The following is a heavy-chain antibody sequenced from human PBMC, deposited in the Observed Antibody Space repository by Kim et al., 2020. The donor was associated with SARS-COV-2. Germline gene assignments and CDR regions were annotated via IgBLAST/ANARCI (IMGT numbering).Heavy chain of an antibody. Sequence: GGSLRLSCVASGFTFNTSPMGWVRQAPGEGLEWVSRINWDGTRTYYADSVKGRVTMSSDKSKNTVYLHMNSLRVEDTAVYYCAKGVTNSGFDYWGQG. D-gene: IGHD4-17*01. CDR1: GFTFNTSP. V-gene: IGHV3-23*01. CDR3: AKGVTNSGFDY. J-gene: IGHJ4*02. CDR2: INWDGTRT.